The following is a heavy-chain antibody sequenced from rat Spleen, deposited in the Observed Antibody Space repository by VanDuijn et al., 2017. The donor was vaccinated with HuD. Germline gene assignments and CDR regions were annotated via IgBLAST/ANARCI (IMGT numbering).Heavy chain of an antibody. CDR1: GFTFSSFA. CDR2: ISYDGGNT. J-gene: IGHJ2*01. CDR3: ARRVYTTDYGYFDY. V-gene: IGHV5-25*01. Sequence: EVQLVESGGGLVQPGRSMKLSCAASGFTFSSFAMAWVRQAPTKGLEWVASISYDGGNTYYRDSVKGRFTISRDNAKSSLYLQMDSLRSEDTATYYCARRVYTTDYGYFDYWGQGIMVTVSS. D-gene: IGHD1-6*01.